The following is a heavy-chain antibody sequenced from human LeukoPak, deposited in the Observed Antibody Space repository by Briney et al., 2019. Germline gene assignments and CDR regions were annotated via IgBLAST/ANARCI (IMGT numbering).Heavy chain of an antibody. V-gene: IGHV3-9*01. CDR3: AKGLGYCSSTSCYFDY. CDR1: GFTFDDYA. J-gene: IGHJ4*02. D-gene: IGHD2-2*01. CDR2: TSWNSGSI. Sequence: GRSLRLSCAASGFTFDDYAMHWVRQAPGKGLEWVSGTSWNSGSIGYADSVKGRFTISRDNAKNSLYLQMNSLRAEDTALYYCAKGLGYCSSTSCYFDYWGQGTLVTVSS.